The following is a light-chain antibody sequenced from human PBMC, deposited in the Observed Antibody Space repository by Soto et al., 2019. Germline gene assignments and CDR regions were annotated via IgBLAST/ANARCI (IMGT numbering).Light chain of an antibody. V-gene: IGLV1-44*01. J-gene: IGLJ2*01. CDR1: SSNIGSNT. Sequence: QSVLTQPPSASGTPGQRVTISCSGSSSNIGSNTVTWYHQLPGTAPKLLIYSNNQRPSGVPDRFSGSKSGTSASLAISGLQSEDEADYYCAAWDDSLNGDVVFGGGTKLTVL. CDR3: AAWDDSLNGDVV. CDR2: SNN.